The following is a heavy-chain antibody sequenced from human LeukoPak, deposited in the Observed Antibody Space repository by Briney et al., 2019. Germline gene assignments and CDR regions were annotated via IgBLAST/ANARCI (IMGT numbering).Heavy chain of an antibody. CDR3: ARDLSDFGVKDENWFDP. Sequence: PGGSLRLSCAAAGFTFRRHWMSWVRQTKGKGLECVAKINEDGSEKHYVDSVKGRFTISRDNAKNSLYLQMNSLRAEDTAVYYCARDLSDFGVKDENWFDPWGQGTLVTVSS. V-gene: IGHV3-7*01. CDR2: INEDGSEK. D-gene: IGHD3-3*01. J-gene: IGHJ5*02. CDR1: GFTFRRHW.